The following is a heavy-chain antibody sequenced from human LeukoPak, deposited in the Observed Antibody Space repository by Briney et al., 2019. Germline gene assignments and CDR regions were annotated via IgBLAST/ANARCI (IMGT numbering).Heavy chain of an antibody. CDR1: GFTFSTYW. J-gene: IGHJ3*01. CDR2: IKTDGSST. Sequence: PGGSLRLSCAASGFTFSTYWMHWVRQAPGKGLVWVARIKTDGSSTNYADSVKGRFTISRDNAKNTLFLQMNSLRAEDTAVYYCARAGYYGISVNDAFDVWGQGSMVTVSS. CDR3: ARAGYYGISVNDAFDV. D-gene: IGHD3-22*01. V-gene: IGHV3-74*01.